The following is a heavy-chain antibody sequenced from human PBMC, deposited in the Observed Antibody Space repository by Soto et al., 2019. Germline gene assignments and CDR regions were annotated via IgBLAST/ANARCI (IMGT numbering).Heavy chain of an antibody. CDR2: IYYSGST. V-gene: IGHV4-31*03. CDR3: ARVVGWGDHYYYHGMDV. CDR1: GSAISSGGYY. Sequence: LQTLSLTCTFSGSAISSGGYYLSWIRQNPGKGLEWIGYIYYSGSTYYNPSLKSRVTISVDTSKNQFSLKLSSVTAADTAVYYCARVVGWGDHYYYHGMDVWGQGTTVT. J-gene: IGHJ6*02. D-gene: IGHD3-16*01.